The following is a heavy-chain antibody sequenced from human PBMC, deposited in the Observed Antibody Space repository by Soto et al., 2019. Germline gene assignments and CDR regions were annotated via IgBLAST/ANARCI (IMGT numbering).Heavy chain of an antibody. J-gene: IGHJ5*02. CDR2: INPNSGGT. V-gene: IGHV1-2*04. CDR3: ARVAAAGPNWFDP. Sequence: ASVKVSCKASGYTFTGYYMHWVRQAPGQGLEWMGWINPNSGGTNYAQKFQGWVTMTRDTSISTAYMELSRLRSDDTAVYYCARVAAAGPNWFDPWGQGTLVTVSS. D-gene: IGHD6-13*01. CDR1: GYTFTGYY.